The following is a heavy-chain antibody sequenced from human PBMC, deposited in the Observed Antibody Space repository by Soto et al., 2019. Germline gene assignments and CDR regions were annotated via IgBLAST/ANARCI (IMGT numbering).Heavy chain of an antibody. V-gene: IGHV1-18*01. Sequence: QVQLVQSGAEVKKPGASVKVSCKASGYTFTSYGIGWVRQTPGQGLEWMGWISAYNGNTNYAQKLQGRVTMTTDTSTSTAYMEPRSLRSDDTAVYCWARDTAAAGIFDYWGQGTLVSASS. CDR2: ISAYNGNT. CDR1: GYTFTSYG. D-gene: IGHD6-13*01. J-gene: IGHJ4*02. CDR3: ARDTAAAGIFDY.